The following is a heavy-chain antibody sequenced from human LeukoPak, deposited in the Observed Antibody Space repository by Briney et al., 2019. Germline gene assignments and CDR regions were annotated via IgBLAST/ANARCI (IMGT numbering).Heavy chain of an antibody. J-gene: IGHJ4*02. D-gene: IGHD3-22*01. V-gene: IGHV4-34*01. CDR1: GGSFSGYY. CDR2: INHSGST. Sequence: PSETLSLTCAVYGGSFSGYYWSRIRQPPGKGLEWIGEINHSGSTNYNPSLKSRVTISVDTSKNQFSLKLSSVTAADTAVYYCARGRKGYDSSGYYYTEYYFDYWGQGTLVTVSS. CDR3: ARGRKGYDSSGYYYTEYYFDY.